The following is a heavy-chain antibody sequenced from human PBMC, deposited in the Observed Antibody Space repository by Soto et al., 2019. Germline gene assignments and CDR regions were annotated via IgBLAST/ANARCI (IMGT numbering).Heavy chain of an antibody. J-gene: IGHJ4*02. Sequence: EVQLLESGGGLVQPGGSLRLSCAASGFTFSSYAMSWVRQAPGKGLEWVSAISGSGGSTYYADSVKGRFTISRDNSKNTPYLQMNSLRAEDTAVYYCARDYSSSWFYFDYWGQGTLVTVSS. V-gene: IGHV3-23*01. CDR3: ARDYSSSWFYFDY. CDR2: ISGSGGST. D-gene: IGHD6-13*01. CDR1: GFTFSSYA.